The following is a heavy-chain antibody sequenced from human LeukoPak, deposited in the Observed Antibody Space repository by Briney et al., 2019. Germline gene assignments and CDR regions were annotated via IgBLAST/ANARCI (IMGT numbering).Heavy chain of an antibody. J-gene: IGHJ4*02. V-gene: IGHV1-46*01. Sequence: GASVKVSCKASGYTFTSYYMHWVRQAPGQGLEWMGIINPSGGSTSYAQKFQGRVTMTRDMSTSTVYMELSSLRSEDTAVYYCARDNGDIVVVPAAEMGYWGQGTLVTVSS. CDR2: INPSGGST. CDR1: GYTFTSYY. D-gene: IGHD2-2*01. CDR3: ARDNGDIVVVPAAEMGY.